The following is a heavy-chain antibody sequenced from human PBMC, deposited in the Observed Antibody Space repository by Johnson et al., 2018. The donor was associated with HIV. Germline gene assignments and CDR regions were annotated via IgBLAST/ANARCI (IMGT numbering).Heavy chain of an antibody. CDR3: AREVPGKAFDI. J-gene: IGHJ3*02. D-gene: IGHD2-2*01. Sequence: QVQLVESGGGVVQPGRSLRLSCAASGFTFSSYAMHWVRQAPGKGLEWVAVISYDGSNKYYADSVKGRFTISRDNSKNTLYLQMSSLRAEDTAVYYCAREVPGKAFDIWGQGTMVTVSS. V-gene: IGHV3-30-3*01. CDR2: ISYDGSNK. CDR1: GFTFSSYA.